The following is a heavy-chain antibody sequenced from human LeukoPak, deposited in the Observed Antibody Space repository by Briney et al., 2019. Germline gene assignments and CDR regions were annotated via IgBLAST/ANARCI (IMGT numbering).Heavy chain of an antibody. V-gene: IGHV3-30*18. Sequence: GRSLRLSCAASGFTFSSYGMHWVRQAPGKGLEWVAVISYDGSNKYYADSVKGRFTISRDNSKNTLYLQMNSLRAEDTAVYYCAKDFADSSGYYYGMDVWGQGTTVTVSS. J-gene: IGHJ6*02. CDR3: AKDFADSSGYYYGMDV. CDR1: GFTFSSYG. D-gene: IGHD3-22*01. CDR2: ISYDGSNK.